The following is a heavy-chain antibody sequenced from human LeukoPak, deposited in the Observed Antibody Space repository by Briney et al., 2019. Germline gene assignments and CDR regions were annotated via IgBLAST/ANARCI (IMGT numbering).Heavy chain of an antibody. Sequence: SETLSLTCAVPGGSISSGANSWSWIRQPPGKGLEWIGYTYYSGSTYYNPSLKSRVTISVDTSKNQFSLKLSSVTAADTAVYYCARDLRYDSSGWAFDYWGRGTQVTVSS. D-gene: IGHD3-22*01. CDR3: ARDLRYDSSGWAFDY. CDR2: TYYSGST. J-gene: IGHJ4*02. CDR1: GGSISSGANS. V-gene: IGHV4-30-4*07.